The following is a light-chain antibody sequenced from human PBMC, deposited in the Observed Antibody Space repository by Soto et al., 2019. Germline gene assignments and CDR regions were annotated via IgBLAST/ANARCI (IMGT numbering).Light chain of an antibody. J-gene: IGKJ5*01. CDR2: DSS. CDR1: QSVGSS. V-gene: IGKV3-11*01. CDR3: QQRRNWPPGIT. Sequence: EIVMTQSPATLSLSPGERATLCCRASQSVGSSLAWYQQKTGQAPRLRIDDSSNRATGIPARLSGSGSGTDFTLTISLLEPEDFAVYYCQQRRNWPPGITFGQGTRLEIK.